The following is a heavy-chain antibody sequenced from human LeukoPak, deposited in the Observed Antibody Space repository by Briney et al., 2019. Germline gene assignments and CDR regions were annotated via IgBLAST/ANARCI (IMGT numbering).Heavy chain of an antibody. V-gene: IGHV3-23*01. Sequence: GGSLRLSCAASGFTFSSYAMSWVRQAPGKGLEWVSAISDTGGSTNYAHSVKGRFSISRDNSKNTLYLQMNSLRAEDTARYYCAEGGPYADFDYWGQGTLVTVSS. J-gene: IGHJ4*02. CDR2: ISDTGGST. CDR3: AEGGPYADFDY. CDR1: GFTFSSYA. D-gene: IGHD2-2*01.